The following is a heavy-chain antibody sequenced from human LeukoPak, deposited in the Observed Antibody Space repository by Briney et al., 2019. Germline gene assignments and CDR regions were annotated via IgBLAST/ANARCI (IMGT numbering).Heavy chain of an antibody. CDR2: ISYDGSNK. D-gene: IGHD3-9*01. CDR1: GFTFSSYA. J-gene: IGHJ4*02. Sequence: GGSLRLSCAASGFTFSSYAMHWVRQAPGKGLEWVAVISYDGSNKYYADSVKGRFTISRDNSKNTLYLQMNSLRAEDTAVYYCARDQYYDILAGYYSAGHFDYWGQGTLVTVSS. CDR3: ARDQYYDILAGYYSAGHFDY. V-gene: IGHV3-30-3*01.